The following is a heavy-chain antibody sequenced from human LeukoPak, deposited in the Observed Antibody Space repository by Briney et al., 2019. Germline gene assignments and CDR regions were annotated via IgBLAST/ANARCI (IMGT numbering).Heavy chain of an antibody. V-gene: IGHV4-30-4*01. CDR3: ARDRNSDEAFDY. CDR1: GGSISSGDYY. CDR2: TYYSGST. Sequence: SQTLSLTCTVSGGSISSGDYYWSWIRQPPGKGLEWIGYTYYSGSTYYNPSLKSRVTISVDTSKNQFSLKLSSVTAADTAVYYCARDRNSDEAFDYWGQGTLVTVSS. D-gene: IGHD4-23*01. J-gene: IGHJ4*02.